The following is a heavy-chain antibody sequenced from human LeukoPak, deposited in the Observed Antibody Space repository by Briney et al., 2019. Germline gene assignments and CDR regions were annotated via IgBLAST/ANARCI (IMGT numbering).Heavy chain of an antibody. CDR1: GGSIRGYY. CDR3: ARASRGHDY. D-gene: IGHD3-10*01. CDR2: IYYSGNT. J-gene: IGHJ4*02. V-gene: IGHV4-59*01. Sequence: SETLSLTCTVSGGSIRGYYWSWIRQPPGKGLEWIGYIYYSGNTNYNPSLKSRVTISVDTTKNQFPLKLTSVTAADTAVYYCARASRGHDYWGQGTLVTVSS.